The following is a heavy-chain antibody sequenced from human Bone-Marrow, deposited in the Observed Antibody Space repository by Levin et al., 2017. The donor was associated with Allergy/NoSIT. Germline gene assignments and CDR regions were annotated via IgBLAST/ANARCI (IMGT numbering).Heavy chain of an antibody. CDR3: ARDRFCSDGVCQSGQFDY. J-gene: IGHJ4*02. Sequence: SCAVSGGSFSGYYWNWIRQSPDKGLEWVGEINNRGSTNYNPSLKSRVTISVDTSKNQFSLKLSSVTAADTAVYFCARDRFCSDGVCQSGQFDYWGQGTLVTVSS. V-gene: IGHV4-34*01. CDR1: GGSFSGYY. CDR2: INNRGST. D-gene: IGHD2-8*01.